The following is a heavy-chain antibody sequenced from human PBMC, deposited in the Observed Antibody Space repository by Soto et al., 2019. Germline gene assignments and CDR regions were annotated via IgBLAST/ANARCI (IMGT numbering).Heavy chain of an antibody. CDR3: ARGYSSTWYLWFDP. CDR1: GDSISSGAYY. V-gene: IGHV4-30-4*01. J-gene: IGHJ5*02. D-gene: IGHD6-13*01. CDR2: IYFSGST. Sequence: QVQLQESGPGLVKPSQTLSLTCTVSGDSISSGAYYWSWIRQPPGKDLEWIGYIYFSGSTYYNPSLKSRVTXLVXTXKNQFSLKLSSVTAADTAVYYCARGYSSTWYLWFDPWGQGTLVTVSS.